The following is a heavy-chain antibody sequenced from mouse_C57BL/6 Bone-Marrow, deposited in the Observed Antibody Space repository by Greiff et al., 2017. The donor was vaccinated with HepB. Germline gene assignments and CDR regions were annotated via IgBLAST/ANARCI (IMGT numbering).Heavy chain of an antibody. CDR3: ARRDYYGRSPWDFDV. D-gene: IGHD1-1*01. V-gene: IGHV1-18*01. Sequence: EVQLQQSGPELVKPGASVKIPCKASGYTFTDYNMDWVKQSHGKSLEWIGDINPNNGGTIYNQKFKGKATLTVDKSSSTAYMELRSLTSEDTAVYYCARRDYYGRSPWDFDVWGTGTTVTVSS. J-gene: IGHJ1*03. CDR2: INPNNGGT. CDR1: GYTFTDYN.